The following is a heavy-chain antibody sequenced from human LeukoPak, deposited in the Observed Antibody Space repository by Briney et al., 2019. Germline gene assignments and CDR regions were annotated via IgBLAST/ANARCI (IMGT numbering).Heavy chain of an antibody. D-gene: IGHD4-23*01. J-gene: IGHJ4*02. CDR2: IIPIFGTA. CDR3: AAGNSHGGDY. CDR1: GGTFSSYA. Sequence: SVKVSCKASGGTFSSYAISWVRQAPGQGLECMGGIIPIFGTANYAQKFQGRVTITADESTSTAYMELSSLRSEDTAVCYCAAGNSHGGDYWGQGTLVTVSS. V-gene: IGHV1-69*13.